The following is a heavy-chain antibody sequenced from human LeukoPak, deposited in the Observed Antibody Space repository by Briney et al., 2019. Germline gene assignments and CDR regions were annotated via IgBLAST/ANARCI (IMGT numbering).Heavy chain of an antibody. D-gene: IGHD3-22*01. J-gene: IGHJ4*02. V-gene: IGHV1-18*01. CDR2: ISAYNGNT. CDR1: GYSFTSYG. Sequence: ASVKVSCKASGYSFTSYGISWVRQAPGQGLEWMGWISAYNGNTNYAQKLQGRVTMTTDTSTSTAYMELRSLRADDTAVYYCARDCDRSGYYCYWGLGTLVTVSS. CDR3: ARDCDRSGYYCY.